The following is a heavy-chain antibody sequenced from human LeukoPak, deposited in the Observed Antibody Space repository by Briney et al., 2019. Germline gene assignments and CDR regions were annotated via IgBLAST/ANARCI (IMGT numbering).Heavy chain of an antibody. CDR3: ARVSRMSKTDDY. J-gene: IGHJ4*02. D-gene: IGHD4-11*01. CDR2: INSDGSST. V-gene: IGHV3-74*01. Sequence: GGSLRLSCAASGFTFSSYSMNWVRQAPGKGLVWVSRINSDGSSTSYADSVRGRFTISRDNAKNTLYLQMNSLRAEDTAVYYCARVSRMSKTDDYWGQGTLVTVSS. CDR1: GFTFSSYS.